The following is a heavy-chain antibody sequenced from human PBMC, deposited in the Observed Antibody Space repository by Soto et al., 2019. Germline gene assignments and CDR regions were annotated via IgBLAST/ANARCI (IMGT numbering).Heavy chain of an antibody. CDR2: IRNDGSNK. CDR1: GFTFSSYG. J-gene: IGHJ6*02. Sequence: GGSLRLSCAASGFTFSSYGMHWVRQAPGKGLEWVAVIRNDGSNKYYADYVKGRFTISRDNSKNTLYMQMNSQRSEDTAVFYCSSSYSNYALIDYYYYGMDVWGQGTTVTVSS. CDR3: SSSYSNYALIDYYYYGMDV. D-gene: IGHD4-4*01. V-gene: IGHV3-33*08.